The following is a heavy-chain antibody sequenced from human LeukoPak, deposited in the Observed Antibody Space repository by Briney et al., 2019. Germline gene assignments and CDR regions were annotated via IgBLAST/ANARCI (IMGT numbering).Heavy chain of an antibody. CDR3: ARGRVKRYYYDSSGYHPYDY. J-gene: IGHJ4*02. D-gene: IGHD3-22*01. Sequence: SETLSLTCAVYGGSFSGYYWSWIRQPPGKGLEWIGEINHSGSTNYNPSLKSRVTISVDTSKNQFSLKLSSVTAADTAVYYCARGRVKRYYYDSSGYHPYDYWGQGTLVTVS. CDR1: GGSFSGYY. V-gene: IGHV4-34*01. CDR2: INHSGST.